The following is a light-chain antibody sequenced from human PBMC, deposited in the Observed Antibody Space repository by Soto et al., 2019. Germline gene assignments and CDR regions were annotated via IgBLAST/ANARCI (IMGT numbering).Light chain of an antibody. Sequence: SYELTQPPSVSVSPGQTASITCSGDKLGDKYASWYQQKPGQSPVVVIYQDRKRPSGIPERFSGSNSGNTATLTISGTQAMDEADYYCQAWDSKTVVFGGGTKLTV. CDR3: QAWDSKTVV. CDR1: KLGDKY. V-gene: IGLV3-1*01. J-gene: IGLJ2*01. CDR2: QDR.